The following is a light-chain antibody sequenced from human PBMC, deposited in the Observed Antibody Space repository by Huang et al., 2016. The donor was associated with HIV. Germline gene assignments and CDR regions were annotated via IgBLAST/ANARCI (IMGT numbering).Light chain of an antibody. CDR1: QSVSSN. CDR3: QQYNNWPPFT. J-gene: IGKJ4*01. CDR2: AAS. V-gene: IGKV3-15*01. Sequence: EIVMTQSPDTLSVSPGERATLPCRASQSVSSNLGGYQQNPGQAPRLLIEAASTRATGCPVRFSGSGSGTEFTLTISSLQSEDFGVYYCQQYNNWPPFTFGGGTKLDIK.